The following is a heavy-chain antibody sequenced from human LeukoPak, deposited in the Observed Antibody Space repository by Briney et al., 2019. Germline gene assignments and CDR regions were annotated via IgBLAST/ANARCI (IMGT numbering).Heavy chain of an antibody. V-gene: IGHV3-64*01. CDR1: GFTFSTYA. J-gene: IGHJ4*02. CDR3: ARYGSGSCYDY. Sequence: PGGSLRLSCAASGFTFSTYAMRWVRQAPGKGLEYVSAISTNGVGTYYANSVKGRFIISRDNSKNTLYLQMGSLRAVDMAVYYCARYGSGSCYDYWGQGTLVTVSS. D-gene: IGHD3-10*01. CDR2: ISTNGVGT.